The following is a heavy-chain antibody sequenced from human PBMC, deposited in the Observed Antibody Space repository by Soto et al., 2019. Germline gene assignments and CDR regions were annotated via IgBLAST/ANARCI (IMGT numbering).Heavy chain of an antibody. CDR3: ARWWFGEFFDY. J-gene: IGHJ4*02. CDR2: IYYSGST. Sequence: QVQLEESGPGLVKPSQTLSLTCTVSGGSISSGDYYWSWIRQPPGKGLEWIGYIYYSGSTYYNPSLKSRVTISVDTSKNQCSLNLSSVTAADTAVYYCARWWFGEFFDYWGQGTLVTVSS. D-gene: IGHD3-10*01. CDR1: GGSISSGDYY. V-gene: IGHV4-30-4*01.